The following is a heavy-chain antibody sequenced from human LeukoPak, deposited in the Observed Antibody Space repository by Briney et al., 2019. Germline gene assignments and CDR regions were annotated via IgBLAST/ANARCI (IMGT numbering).Heavy chain of an antibody. V-gene: IGHV3-21*01. CDR2: ISSSSSYI. D-gene: IGHD2-2*02. CDR3: ARDLPAAIRDPYFDY. CDR1: GFTFSSYS. Sequence: GGSLRLSCAASGFTFSSYSVNWVRQAPGKGLEWVSSISSSSSYIYYADSVKGRFTISRDNAKNSLYLQMNSLRAEDTAVYYCARDLPAAIRDPYFDYWGQGTLVTVSS. J-gene: IGHJ4*02.